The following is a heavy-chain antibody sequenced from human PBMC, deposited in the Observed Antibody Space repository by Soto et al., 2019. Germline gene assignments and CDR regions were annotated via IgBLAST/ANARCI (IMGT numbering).Heavy chain of an antibody. J-gene: IGHJ6*02. CDR1: GYSFTSYW. V-gene: IGHV5-51*01. Sequence: GESLKISCKGSGYSFTSYWIGWVRQMPGKGLEWMGIIYPGDSDTRYSPSFQGQVTISADKSISTAYLQWSSLKASDTAMYYCARQDYPRYYYYYGMDVWGQGTTVTVSS. CDR3: ARQDYPRYYYYYGMDV. D-gene: IGHD4-17*01. CDR2: IYPGDSDT.